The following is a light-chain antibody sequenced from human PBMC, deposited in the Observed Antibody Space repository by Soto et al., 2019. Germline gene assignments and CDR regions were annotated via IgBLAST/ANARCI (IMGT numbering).Light chain of an antibody. V-gene: IGKV3-20*01. CDR2: GAS. J-gene: IGKJ5*01. CDR1: QSVSSSY. Sequence: EIVLTQSPGTLSLSPGERATLSCRASQSVSSSYLAWYQQKPGQAPRLLIFGASSRATGIPDRFSGSGSETEFTLTISSLQAEDSAVYYCQQYDSSPITFGQGTRLEIK. CDR3: QQYDSSPIT.